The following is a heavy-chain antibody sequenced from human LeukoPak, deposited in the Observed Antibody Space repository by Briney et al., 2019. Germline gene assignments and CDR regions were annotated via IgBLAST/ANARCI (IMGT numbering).Heavy chain of an antibody. V-gene: IGHV4-59*08. CDR1: GGSISNYY. Sequence: SETLSLTCTVSGGSISNYYWSWIRQPPGKGLEWIGYIYYSGSTDYNPSLKSRVTISVDTSKNQLSLKLGSVTAADTAVYYCARRRYFYDSSGAPENDAFDIWGQGTMVTVSS. D-gene: IGHD3-22*01. J-gene: IGHJ3*02. CDR3: ARRRYFYDSSGAPENDAFDI. CDR2: IYYSGST.